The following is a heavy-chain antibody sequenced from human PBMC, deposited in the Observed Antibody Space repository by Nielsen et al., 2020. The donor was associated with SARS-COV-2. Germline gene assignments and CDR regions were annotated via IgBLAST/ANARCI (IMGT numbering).Heavy chain of an antibody. CDR3: ARILVTAAYGMDV. J-gene: IGHJ6*02. V-gene: IGHV2-26*01. D-gene: IGHD2-21*02. CDR2: IFSNDKK. Sequence: SWVRQPPGKPLEWLAHIFSNDKKSYNTSLKSRLTISKDTPKSQVVLTMTNMDPVDTATYYCARILVTAAYGMDVWGQGTTVTVSS.